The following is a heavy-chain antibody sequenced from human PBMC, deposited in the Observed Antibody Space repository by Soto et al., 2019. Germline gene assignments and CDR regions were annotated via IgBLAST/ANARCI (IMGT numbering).Heavy chain of an antibody. D-gene: IGHD3-3*01. Sequence: SETLSLTCTVSGGSISSGGYYWSWIRQHPGKGLEWIGYIYYSGSTYYNPSLKSRVTISVDTSKNQFSLKLSSVTAADTAVYYCASGFLEGLYLDYWGQGTLVTVSS. CDR2: IYYSGST. J-gene: IGHJ4*02. CDR1: GGSISSGGYY. V-gene: IGHV4-31*03. CDR3: ASGFLEGLYLDY.